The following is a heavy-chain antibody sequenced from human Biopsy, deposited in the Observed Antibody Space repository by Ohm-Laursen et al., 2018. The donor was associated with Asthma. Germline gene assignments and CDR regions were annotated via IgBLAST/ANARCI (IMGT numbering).Heavy chain of an antibody. D-gene: IGHD4-17*01. J-gene: IGHJ4*02. V-gene: IGHV1-24*01. CDR3: ASDFPKDYVRYNFQF. CDR1: GYSLTDLS. CDR2: HDHEEGGT. Sequence: ASVKVSCKISGYSLTDLSMHWVRQAPGQGLEWVGGHDHEEGGTVNARRFQGRVTMTEDTSTDTAHMELSSLSSDDTAVYYCASDFPKDYVRYNFQFWGQGTLVTVSS.